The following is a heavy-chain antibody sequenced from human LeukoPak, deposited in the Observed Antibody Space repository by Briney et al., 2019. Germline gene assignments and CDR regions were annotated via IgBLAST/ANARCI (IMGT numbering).Heavy chain of an antibody. V-gene: IGHV3-30*01. Sequence: GRSLRLSCAASGFTFSSYAMHWVRQAPGKGLEWVAVISYDGSNKYYADSVKGRFTISRDNSKNTLYLQMNSLRAEDTAAYYCARTPTDIVVVPALPAYYFDYWGQGTLVTVSS. CDR2: ISYDGSNK. CDR3: ARTPTDIVVVPALPAYYFDY. J-gene: IGHJ4*02. D-gene: IGHD2-2*01. CDR1: GFTFSSYA.